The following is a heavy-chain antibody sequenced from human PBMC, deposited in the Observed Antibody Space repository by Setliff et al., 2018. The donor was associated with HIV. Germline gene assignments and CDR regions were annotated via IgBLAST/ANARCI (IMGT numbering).Heavy chain of an antibody. D-gene: IGHD1-26*01. Sequence: PGGSLRLSCAASGFAFSNYGMHWVRQAPGKGLEWVAVIWFDGSKKYYADSVKGRFTISRDNSKNTLYLQMSSLTAEDTAIYYCAKDRAVGAFGDAFDIWGRGTMVTVSS. V-gene: IGHV3-33*06. CDR1: GFAFSNYG. CDR3: AKDRAVGAFGDAFDI. J-gene: IGHJ3*02. CDR2: IWFDGSKK.